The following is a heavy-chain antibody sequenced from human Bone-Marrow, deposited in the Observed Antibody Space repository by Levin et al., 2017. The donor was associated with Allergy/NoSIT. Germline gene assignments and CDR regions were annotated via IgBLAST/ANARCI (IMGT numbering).Heavy chain of an antibody. CDR3: ARKTRQGGQRRFDAFDI. CDR2: INHSGST. J-gene: IGHJ3*02. D-gene: IGHD3-3*01. CDR1: GGSFSGYY. Sequence: SQTLSLTCAVYGGSFSGYYWSWIRQPPGKGLEWIGEINHSGSTNYNPSLKSRVTISVDTSKNQFSLKLSSVTAADTAVYYCARKTRQGGQRRFDAFDIWGQGTMVTVSS. V-gene: IGHV4-34*01.